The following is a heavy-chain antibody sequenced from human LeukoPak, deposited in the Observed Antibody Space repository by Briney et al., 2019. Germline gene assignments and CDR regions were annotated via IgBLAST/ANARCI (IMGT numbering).Heavy chain of an antibody. CDR2: ISGSSGHT. D-gene: IGHD3-3*01. V-gene: IGHV3-23*01. CDR3: AKVGFSEMEWLLYSDH. J-gene: IGHJ4*02. CDR1: GLTFSSYA. Sequence: GGSPRLSCAASGLTFSSYAMSWVRQAPGKGLEWVSAISGSSGHTYYADSVKGRFTISRDNSKNTLYLQMNSLRAEDTAVYYCAKVGFSEMEWLLYSDHWGPGTLVTVSS.